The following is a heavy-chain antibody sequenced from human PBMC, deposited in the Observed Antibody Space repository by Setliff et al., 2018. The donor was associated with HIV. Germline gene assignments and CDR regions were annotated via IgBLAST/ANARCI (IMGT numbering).Heavy chain of an antibody. Sequence: SETLSLTCTVSGGSISTTSYYWGWIRQPPGKGLEWIGSIYYSGSTYYSPSLKSRVTISVDTSKNQFSLKLTSMTATDAAVYYCAGLRRASSYYFDYWGQGTLVTVSS. CDR2: IYYSGST. J-gene: IGHJ4*02. CDR1: GGSISTTSYY. V-gene: IGHV4-39*01. CDR3: AGLRRASSYYFDY.